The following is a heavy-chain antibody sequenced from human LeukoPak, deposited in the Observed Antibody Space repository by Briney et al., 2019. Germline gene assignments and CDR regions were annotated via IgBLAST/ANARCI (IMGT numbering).Heavy chain of an antibody. CDR2: ITGSGDNT. D-gene: IGHD6-19*01. CDR3: ARYHTSGWNYFDY. CDR1: GLTISNCA. J-gene: IGHJ4*02. Sequence: GGSLRLSCAASGLTISNCAMTWVRQAPGKGLELVSGITGSGDNTYYADSVKGRFTITRDNSKNTLYLQMNSLRVDDTAVYYCARYHTSGWNYFDYWGQGTLVSVSS. V-gene: IGHV3-23*01.